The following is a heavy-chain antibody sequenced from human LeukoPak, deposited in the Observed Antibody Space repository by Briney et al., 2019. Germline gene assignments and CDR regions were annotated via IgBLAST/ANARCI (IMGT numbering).Heavy chain of an antibody. CDR1: GGSLSSYY. CDR2: IYYSGST. D-gene: IGHD3-16*02. CDR3: ARDLDYVWGSYRSPYAFDI. Sequence: SETQSLTCTVSGGSLSSYYWSWIRQPPGKGLEWIGYIYYSGSTNYNPSLKSLVTILVDTSKNQFSLKLSSVTAADTAVYYCARDLDYVWGSYRSPYAFDIWGQGA. V-gene: IGHV4-59*01. J-gene: IGHJ3*02.